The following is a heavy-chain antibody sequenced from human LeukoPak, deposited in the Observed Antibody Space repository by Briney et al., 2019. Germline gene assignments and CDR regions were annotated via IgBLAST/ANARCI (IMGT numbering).Heavy chain of an antibody. Sequence: GGSLRLSCAASGFTFSSYAMSWVRQAPGKGLEWVSAISGTSGNIYYADSVKGRFTISRDNSKNTLYLQMNSLRAEDTAVYYCAMPPGYCSSTSCPWDYLRQGTLVSVSS. D-gene: IGHD2-2*01. V-gene: IGHV3-23*01. J-gene: IGHJ4*02. CDR2: ISGTSGNI. CDR3: AMPPGYCSSTSCPWDY. CDR1: GFTFSSYA.